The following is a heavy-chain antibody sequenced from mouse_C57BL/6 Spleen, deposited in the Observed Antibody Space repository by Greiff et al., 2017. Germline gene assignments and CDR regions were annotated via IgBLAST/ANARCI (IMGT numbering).Heavy chain of an antibody. Sequence: VQLQQSGAELVRPGASVKLSCTASGFNINDYYMHWVKQRPEQGLEWIGRIDPEDGDTEYAPKFQGKATMTADTSSNTAYLQLSSLTSEDTAVYYCTLPGTTVDAYWGQGTTLTVSS. J-gene: IGHJ2*01. CDR1: GFNINDYY. CDR3: TLPGTTVDAY. CDR2: IDPEDGDT. V-gene: IGHV14-1*01. D-gene: IGHD1-1*01.